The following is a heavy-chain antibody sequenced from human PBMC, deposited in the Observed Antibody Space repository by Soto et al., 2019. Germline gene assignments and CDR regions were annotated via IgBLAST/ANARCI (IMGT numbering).Heavy chain of an antibody. D-gene: IGHD2-21*02. CDR3: AADPYCGGDCYSHGMDV. CDR1: GFTFTSSA. Sequence: QMQLVQSGPEVKKPGTSVKVSWKASGFTFTSSAVQWVRQARGQRLEWIGWIVVGSGNTNYAQKFQERVTITRDMSTSTAYMELSSLRSEDTAVYYCAADPYCGGDCYSHGMDVWGQGTTVTVSS. V-gene: IGHV1-58*01. J-gene: IGHJ6*02. CDR2: IVVGSGNT.